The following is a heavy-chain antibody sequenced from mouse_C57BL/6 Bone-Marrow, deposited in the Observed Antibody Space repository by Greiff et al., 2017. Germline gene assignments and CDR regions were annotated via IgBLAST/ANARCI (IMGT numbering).Heavy chain of an antibody. CDR2: INPNYGTT. Sequence: EVQLQESGPELVKPGASVKISCKASGYSFTDYNMNWLKQSNGKSLEWIGVINPNYGTTSYNQKFKGKATLTVDQSSSTAYMQLNSLTSEDSAVYYCASVDYDSSYRAYYYYMDYWGQGTSVTVSS. D-gene: IGHD1-1*01. CDR1: GYSFTDYN. J-gene: IGHJ4*01. V-gene: IGHV1-39*01. CDR3: ASVDYDSSYRAYYYYMDY.